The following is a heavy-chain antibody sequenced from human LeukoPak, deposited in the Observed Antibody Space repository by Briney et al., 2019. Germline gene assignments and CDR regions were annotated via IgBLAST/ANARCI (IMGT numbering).Heavy chain of an antibody. D-gene: IGHD6-19*01. V-gene: IGHV4-61*03. CDR2: IYYTGNT. CDR3: ARVHSGWFIDY. Sequence: PSETLSLTCTVSGGSVSSGSYYWSWIRQPPGTGLEWIAYIYYTGNTNYNPSLKSRVTISVDTSKNHFSLEVNSVTTADTAVYFCARVHSGWFIDYWGQGTLVTVSS. J-gene: IGHJ4*02. CDR1: GGSVSSGSYY.